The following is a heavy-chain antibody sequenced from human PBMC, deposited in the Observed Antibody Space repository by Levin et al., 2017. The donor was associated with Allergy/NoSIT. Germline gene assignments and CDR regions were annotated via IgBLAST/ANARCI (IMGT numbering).Heavy chain of an antibody. CDR3: ARLARANDAFEI. J-gene: IGHJ3*02. D-gene: IGHD6-25*01. CDR2: IFYAGNT. V-gene: IGHV4-39*01. CDR1: GGSIRSSSYY. Sequence: SQTLSLTCTVSGGSIRSSSYYWGWIRQPPAQGLEWIGTIFYAGNTNYNPSLKSRVIISVDTATNQFSLRMNSVSAADTAVYYCARLARANDAFEIWGQGTLVTVSS.